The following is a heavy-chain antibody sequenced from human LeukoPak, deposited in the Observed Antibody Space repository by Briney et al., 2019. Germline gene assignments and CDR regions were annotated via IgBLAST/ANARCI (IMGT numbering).Heavy chain of an antibody. V-gene: IGHV1-69*13. CDR2: XXPIFGTA. J-gene: IGHJ6*04. D-gene: IGHD5-12*01. CDR1: GGTFSSYA. CDR3: ARGGYDLFYYYYYGMDV. Sequence: SVKVSCKASGGTFSSYAISWVRQAPGQGLEXXXXXXPIFGTANYAQKFQGRVTITADESTSTAYMELSSLRSEDTAVYYCARGGYDLFYYYYYGMDVWGKGTTVTVSS.